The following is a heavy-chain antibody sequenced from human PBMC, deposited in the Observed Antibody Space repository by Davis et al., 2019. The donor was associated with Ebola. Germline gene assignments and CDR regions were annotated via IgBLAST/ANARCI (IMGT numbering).Heavy chain of an antibody. V-gene: IGHV3-30*04. J-gene: IGHJ4*02. Sequence: GGSLRLSCAASGFTFSTYSMHWVRQAPGKGLEWVAVISYEGRNKYYADSVKGRFTISRDNSKNTLYLQMNSLRAEDTAVYYCASGGQQLWFGELLYQPLDYWGQGTLVTVSS. CDR3: ASGGQQLWFGELLYQPLDY. CDR1: GFTFSTYS. D-gene: IGHD3-10*01. CDR2: ISYEGRNK.